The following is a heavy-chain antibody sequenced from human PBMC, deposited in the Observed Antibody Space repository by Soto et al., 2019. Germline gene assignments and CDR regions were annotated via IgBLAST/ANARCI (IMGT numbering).Heavy chain of an antibody. V-gene: IGHV3-21*01. Sequence: EVQLVESGGGLVKPGGSLRLSCAASGFTFSSYSMNWVRQAPGKGLEWVSSISSSSSYIYYADSLKGRFPLSRDSAKNSWCLQMICLRADGTAVYYCAREANSPSWFDPWCQGARVTVSS. CDR2: ISSSSSYI. CDR3: AREANSPSWFDP. J-gene: IGHJ5*02. CDR1: GFTFSSYS. D-gene: IGHD1-7*01.